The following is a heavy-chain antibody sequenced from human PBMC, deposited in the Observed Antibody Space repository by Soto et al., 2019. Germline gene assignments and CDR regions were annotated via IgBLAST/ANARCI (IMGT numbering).Heavy chain of an antibody. V-gene: IGHV2-70*01. Sequence: SGPTLVNPTQTLTLTCTFSWFSLSTSGMCVSWIRQPPRKALEWLALIDWDDDKYYSTSLKTRLTISKDTSKNQVVLTMTNMDPVDTATYYCARNSHYYDSSGYHTPFDYWGQGTLVTVSS. CDR3: ARNSHYYDSSGYHTPFDY. D-gene: IGHD3-22*01. CDR2: IDWDDDK. CDR1: WFSLSTSGMC. J-gene: IGHJ4*02.